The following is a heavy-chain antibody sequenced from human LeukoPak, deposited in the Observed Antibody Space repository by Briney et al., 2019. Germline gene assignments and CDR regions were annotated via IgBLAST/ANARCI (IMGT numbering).Heavy chain of an antibody. CDR2: INPNSGGT. CDR1: GYTFTGYY. CDR3: ARDVQSRTTGAAAGKFYFDY. D-gene: IGHD6-13*01. Sequence: ASVKVSCKASGYTFTGYYMHWVRQAPGQGLEWMGWINPNSGGTNYAQKFQGRVTMTRDTSISTAYMELSRLRSDGTAVYYCARDVQSRTTGAAAGKFYFDYWGQGTLVTVSS. J-gene: IGHJ4*02. V-gene: IGHV1-2*02.